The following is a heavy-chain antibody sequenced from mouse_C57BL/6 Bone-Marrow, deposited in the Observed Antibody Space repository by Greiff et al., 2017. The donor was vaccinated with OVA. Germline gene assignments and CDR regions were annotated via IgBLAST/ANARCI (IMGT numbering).Heavy chain of an antibody. Sequence: VKLVESGPELVKPGASVKISCKASGYAFSSSWMHWVKQRPGKGLEWIGRIYPGDGDTNYNGKFKGTATLTADKSSSTAYMQLSSLTSEYSTVYFCARHEYACYASYFDYCCQGTTLTVSS. D-gene: IGHD2-10*02. CDR1: GYAFSSSW. V-gene: IGHV1-82*01. CDR2: IYPGDGDT. J-gene: IGHJ2*01. CDR3: ARHEYACYASYFDY.